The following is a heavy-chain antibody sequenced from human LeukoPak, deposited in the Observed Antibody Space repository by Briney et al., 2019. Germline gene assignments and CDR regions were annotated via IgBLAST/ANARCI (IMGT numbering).Heavy chain of an antibody. V-gene: IGHV4-34*01. CDR3: ATTSGYSSSGGRDFDY. D-gene: IGHD6-19*01. CDR2: INHSGST. J-gene: IGHJ4*02. Sequence: PSKTLSLTCAVYGGSFSGYYWSWIRQPPGKGLEWIGEINHSGSTNYNPSLKSRVTISVDTSKNQFSLKLSSVTAADTAVYYCATTSGYSSSGGRDFDYWGQGTLVTVSS. CDR1: GGSFSGYY.